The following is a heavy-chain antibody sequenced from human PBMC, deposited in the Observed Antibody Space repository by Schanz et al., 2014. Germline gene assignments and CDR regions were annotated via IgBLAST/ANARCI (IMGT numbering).Heavy chain of an antibody. CDR3: ARAQGVIRLYYGVDV. Sequence: EVQLVESGGGLVQPGRSLRLSCVASGFRFDDYAMHWVRQAPGKGLEWVSTIYSSGSTYYADSVRGRFTNSRDNSMNTVYLQKNSLRSYHAAGYYCARAQGVIRLYYGVDVWGQGTTVTVSS. J-gene: IGHJ6*02. V-gene: IGHV3-66*02. CDR1: GFRFDDYA. CDR2: IYSSGST. D-gene: IGHD3-10*01.